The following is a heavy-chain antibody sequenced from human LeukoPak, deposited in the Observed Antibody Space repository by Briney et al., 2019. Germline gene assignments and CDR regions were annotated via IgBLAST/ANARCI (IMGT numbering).Heavy chain of an antibody. D-gene: IGHD2-21*01. CDR3: ARVVGNTNFDS. J-gene: IGHJ4*02. CDR1: GASISGSDW. CDR2: IYHSGGT. V-gene: IGHV4-4*02. Sequence: SETLSLTCAVSGASISGSDWWSWVRQPPGKGLEWIGEIYHSGGTNYNSSLKSRVTISVDKSKSHFSLKVSSVTAADTAVYYCARVVGNTNFDSWGQGALVTVSS.